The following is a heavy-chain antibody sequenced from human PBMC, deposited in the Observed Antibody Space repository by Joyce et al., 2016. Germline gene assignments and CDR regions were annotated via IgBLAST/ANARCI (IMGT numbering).Heavy chain of an antibody. V-gene: IGHV3-23*01. CDR1: GFTFVGYA. Sequence: EVQLLESGGGLVQPGGSLRLSCAAFGFTFVGYAMCWVRQARGKGREWVAAIGAVSRGKHYADSVRGRFTICRDDSDNSLYRHMSGLRSDDTAVYYCVRPRVAVAGTRWFDPWGQGTLVTVSS. CDR3: VRPRVAVAGTRWFDP. J-gene: IGHJ5*02. CDR2: IGAVSRGK. D-gene: IGHD6-13*01.